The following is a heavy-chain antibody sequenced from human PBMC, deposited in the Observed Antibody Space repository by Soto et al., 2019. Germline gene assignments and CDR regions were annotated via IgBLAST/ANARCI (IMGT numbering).Heavy chain of an antibody. CDR2: ISWNSGSI. CDR3: AKGDSSSFYYGMDV. D-gene: IGHD6-13*01. CDR1: GFTFDDYA. V-gene: IGHV3-9*01. Sequence: EVQLVESGGGLVQPGRSLRLSCAASGFTFDDYAMHWVRQAPGKGLEWVSGISWNSGSIGYADSVTGRFTISRDTAKNSLYLQMNSLRAEDTALYYCAKGDSSSFYYGMDVWGQGTTVTVSS. J-gene: IGHJ6*02.